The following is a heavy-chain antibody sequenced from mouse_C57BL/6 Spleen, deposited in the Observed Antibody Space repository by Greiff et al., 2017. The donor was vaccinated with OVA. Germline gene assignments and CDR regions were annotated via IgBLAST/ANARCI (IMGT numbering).Heavy chain of an antibody. CDR2: IRNKANNHAT. V-gene: IGHV6-6*01. CDR3: TRRGDWYFDV. Sequence: EVKLVESGGGLVQPGGSMKLSCAASGFTFSDAWMDWVRQSPEKGLEWVAEIRNKANNHATYYAESVKGRFTISRDDSKSSVYLQMNSVRAEYTGIYYCTRRGDWYFDVWGTGTTVTVSS. CDR1: GFTFSDAW. J-gene: IGHJ1*03.